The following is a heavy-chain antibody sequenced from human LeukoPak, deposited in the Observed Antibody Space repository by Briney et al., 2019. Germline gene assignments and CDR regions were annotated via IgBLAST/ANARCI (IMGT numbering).Heavy chain of an antibody. CDR3: ARVGAAYQDSNY. CDR2: LNPNSGGT. J-gene: IGHJ4*02. V-gene: IGHV1-2*02. CDR1: GYTFTASF. D-gene: IGHD1-26*01. Sequence: ASVKVSRKTSGYTFTASFIHWVRQAPGQGHEWMGWLNPNSGGTNYAQKFQGRVTMTRDTSISTAYMELSRLRSDDTAVYFCARVGAAYQDSNYWGQGTLVTVSS.